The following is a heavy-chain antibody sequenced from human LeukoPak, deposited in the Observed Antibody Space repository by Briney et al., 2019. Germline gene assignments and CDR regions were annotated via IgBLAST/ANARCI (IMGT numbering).Heavy chain of an antibody. J-gene: IGHJ4*02. D-gene: IGHD1-26*01. CDR1: GGSFSGYY. CDR2: IFHSGST. CDR3: ARVGPTDF. V-gene: IGHV4-34*12. Sequence: PSETLSLTCAVYGGSFSGYYWSWIRQPPGKGLEWIGEIFHSGSTNYNPSLKSRVTMSVDKSKNQFSLRLSSVTAADTAVYYCARVGPTDFWGQGTLVTVSS.